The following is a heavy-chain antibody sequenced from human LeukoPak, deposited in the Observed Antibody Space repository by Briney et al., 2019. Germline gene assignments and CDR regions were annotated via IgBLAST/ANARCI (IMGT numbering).Heavy chain of an antibody. V-gene: IGHV3-23*01. CDR2: ISGSGGSI. Sequence: PGGSLRLSCAASGFTFSSYGMSWVRQAPGKGLEWVSAISGSGGSIYYADSVKGRFTISRDNAKNSLYLQMNSLRAEDTAVYYCARDPHFIIAAAGTSQDFDYWGQGTLVTVSS. D-gene: IGHD6-13*01. CDR1: GFTFSSYG. CDR3: ARDPHFIIAAAGTSQDFDY. J-gene: IGHJ4*02.